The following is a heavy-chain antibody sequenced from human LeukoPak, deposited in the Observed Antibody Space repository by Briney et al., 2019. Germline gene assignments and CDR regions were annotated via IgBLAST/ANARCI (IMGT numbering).Heavy chain of an antibody. D-gene: IGHD6-6*01. V-gene: IGHV1-46*01. J-gene: IGHJ4*02. CDR2: INPSGGST. CDR1: GYTFTSYY. Sequence: AASVKVSCKASGYTFTSYYMHWVRQAPGQGLEWMGIINPSGGSTSYAQKFQGRVTMTRDTSTSTVYMELSSLRSDDTAVYYCARDEHSSSSFLRRSWFYWGQGTLVTVSS. CDR3: ARDEHSSSSFLRRSWFY.